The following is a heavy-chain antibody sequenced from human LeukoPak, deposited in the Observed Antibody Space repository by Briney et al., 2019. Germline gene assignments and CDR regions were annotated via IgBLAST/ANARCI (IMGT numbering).Heavy chain of an antibody. CDR2: IYYSGSP. CDR1: GCSISSYY. D-gene: IGHD2-21*02. J-gene: IGHJ6*02. CDR3: ARVGVGTTLDV. Sequence: SETLSLTCTVSGCSISSYYWSWIRQPPGKGLECIGYIYYSGSPNYNPSLKSRVTISVDTSKNQFSLKLSSVTAADTAVYYCARVGVGTTLDVWGQGTTVTVSS. V-gene: IGHV4-59*01.